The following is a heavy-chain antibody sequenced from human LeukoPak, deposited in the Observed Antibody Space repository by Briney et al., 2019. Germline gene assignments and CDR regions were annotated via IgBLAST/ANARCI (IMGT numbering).Heavy chain of an antibody. Sequence: GGSLRLSCVGSGFTFSTYNMHWVRQAPGKGLEWVAVISYDGSNKYYADSVKGRFTISRDNSKNTLYLQMNSLRAEDTAVYYCARDLPDCSGGSCYSVFDYWGQGTLVTVSS. CDR2: ISYDGSNK. CDR3: ARDLPDCSGGSCYSVFDY. CDR1: GFTFSTYN. J-gene: IGHJ4*02. V-gene: IGHV3-30*04. D-gene: IGHD2-15*01.